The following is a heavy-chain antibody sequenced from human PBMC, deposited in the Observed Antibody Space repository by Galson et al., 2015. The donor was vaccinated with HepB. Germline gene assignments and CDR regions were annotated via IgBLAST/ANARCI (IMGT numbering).Heavy chain of an antibody. CDR2: MNPNSGNT. V-gene: IGHV1-8*01. D-gene: IGHD3-9*01. Sequence: SVKVSCKASGYTFTSYDINWVRQATGQGLEWMGWMNPNSGNTGYAQKFQGRVTMTRNTSISTAYMELSSLRSEDTAVYYCARVDYDILTGYSNWFDPWGQGTLVTVSS. J-gene: IGHJ5*02. CDR1: GYTFTSYD. CDR3: ARVDYDILTGYSNWFDP.